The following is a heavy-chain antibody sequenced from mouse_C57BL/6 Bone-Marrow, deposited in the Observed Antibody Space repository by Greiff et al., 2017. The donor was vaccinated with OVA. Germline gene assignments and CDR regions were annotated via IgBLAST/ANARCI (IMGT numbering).Heavy chain of an antibody. CDR3: AKTGYSNSDYFDY. CDR2: IWRGGST. Sequence: VKLVESGPGLVQPSQSLSITCTVSGFSLTSYGVHWVRQSPGKGLEWLGVIWRGGSTDYNAAFMSRLSITKDNSKSQVFFKMNSLQADDTAIYYCAKTGYSNSDYFDYWGQGTTLTVSS. CDR1: GFSLTSYG. J-gene: IGHJ2*01. D-gene: IGHD2-5*01. V-gene: IGHV2-5*01.